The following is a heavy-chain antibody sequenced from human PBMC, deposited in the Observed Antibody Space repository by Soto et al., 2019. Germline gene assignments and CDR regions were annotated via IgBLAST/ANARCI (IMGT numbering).Heavy chain of an antibody. Sequence: GGSLRLSCAASGFTFSSYGMHWVRQAPGKGLEWVAVIWYDGSNKYYADSVKGRFTISRDNSKNTLYLQMNSLRAEDTAVYYCARTVAATPLFSYYYYYMDVWGKGTTVTVSS. V-gene: IGHV3-33*01. D-gene: IGHD2-15*01. CDR3: ARTVAATPLFSYYYYYMDV. CDR2: IWYDGSNK. J-gene: IGHJ6*03. CDR1: GFTFSSYG.